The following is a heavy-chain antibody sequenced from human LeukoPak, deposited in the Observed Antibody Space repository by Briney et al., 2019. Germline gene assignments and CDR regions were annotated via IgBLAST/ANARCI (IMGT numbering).Heavy chain of an antibody. V-gene: IGHV4-59*01. Sequence: SETLSLTCTVSGGSISSYYWSWIRQPPGKGLEWIGYIYYSGSTNYNPSLKSRVTISVDTSKNQFSLKLSSVTAADTAVYYCARHQSYDFWSGYYPHYYYYYGMDVWGQGTTVTVSS. D-gene: IGHD3-3*01. J-gene: IGHJ6*02. CDR1: GGSISSYY. CDR2: IYYSGST. CDR3: ARHQSYDFWSGYYPHYYYYYGMDV.